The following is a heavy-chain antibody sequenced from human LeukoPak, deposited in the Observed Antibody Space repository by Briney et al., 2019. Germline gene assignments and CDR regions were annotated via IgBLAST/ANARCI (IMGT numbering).Heavy chain of an antibody. D-gene: IGHD7-27*01. J-gene: IGHJ3*02. V-gene: IGHV3-9*01. Sequence: GGSLRLSCAASGFTFDDYAMHWVRQAPGKGLEWVSGISWNSGSIGYADSVKGRFTISRDNAKNSLYLQMNSLRAEDTALYYCAKDLTEEGAIDIWGQGTMVTVSS. CDR3: AKDLTEEGAIDI. CDR1: GFTFDDYA. CDR2: ISWNSGSI.